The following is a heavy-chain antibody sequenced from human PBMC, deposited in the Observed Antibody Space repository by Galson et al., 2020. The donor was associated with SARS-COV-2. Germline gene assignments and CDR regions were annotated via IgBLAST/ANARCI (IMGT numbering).Heavy chain of an antibody. Sequence: GESLKISCKGSGYSFTSYWIGWVRQLPGKGLGWMGIIYPGDSDTRYSPSFQGQVTISADKSISTAYLQCSSLKASDTAMYYCARSVQMDATPDYWGQGTLVTVSS. CDR2: IYPGDSDT. J-gene: IGHJ4*02. D-gene: IGHD1-1*01. CDR1: GYSFTSYW. CDR3: ARSVQMDATPDY. V-gene: IGHV5-51*01.